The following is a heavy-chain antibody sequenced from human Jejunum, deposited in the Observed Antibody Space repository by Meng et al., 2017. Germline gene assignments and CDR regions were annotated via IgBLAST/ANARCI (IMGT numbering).Heavy chain of an antibody. CDR2: AST. V-gene: IGHV4-61*08. D-gene: IGHD7-27*01. CDR3: ARDHWGSLDY. J-gene: IGHJ4*02. Sequence: VQLPESGPGLVRPSETLSLICTVSGGSVSSAGYQWGWIRQPPGKGXEWIGYASTNYNPSLKSRVTISLDTSKNQFSLKLSSVTAADTAVYYCARDHWGSLDYWGQGSLVTVSS. CDR1: GGSVSSAGYQ.